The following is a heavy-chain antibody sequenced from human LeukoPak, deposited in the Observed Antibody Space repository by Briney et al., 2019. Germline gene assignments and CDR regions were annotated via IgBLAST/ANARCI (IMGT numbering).Heavy chain of an antibody. CDR3: ARVRHRLLDY. CDR2: ISAYNGNT. D-gene: IGHD4-17*01. Sequence: ASVKVSCKASGYTSTTYGISWVRQAPGQGLEWMGWISAYNGNTNYTQKLQGRVTMTTHTSTSTAYMELRSLGSDDTAVYYCARVRHRLLDYWGQGTLVTVSS. V-gene: IGHV1-18*01. J-gene: IGHJ4*02. CDR1: GYTSTTYG.